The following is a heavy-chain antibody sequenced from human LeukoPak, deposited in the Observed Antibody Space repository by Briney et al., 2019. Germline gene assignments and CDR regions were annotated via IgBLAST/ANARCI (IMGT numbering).Heavy chain of an antibody. D-gene: IGHD2-2*02. Sequence: SETLSLTCTVSGGSISSSSYYWGWIRQPPGKGLGWIGSASYSGSTYFNPPLKSRVTMSVDTSKNQFSLILSSVTAADTALYYCASLIWGQYTYDYWGQGTLVTVSS. CDR3: ASLIWGQYTYDY. CDR2: ASYSGST. V-gene: IGHV4-39*07. J-gene: IGHJ4*02. CDR1: GGSISSSSYY.